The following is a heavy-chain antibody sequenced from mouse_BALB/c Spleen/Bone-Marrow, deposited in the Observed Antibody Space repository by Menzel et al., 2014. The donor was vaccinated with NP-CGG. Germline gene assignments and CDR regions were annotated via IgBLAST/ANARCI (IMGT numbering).Heavy chain of an antibody. CDR3: VREDYGSGFAY. J-gene: IGHJ3*01. Sequence: VQLQQSGPELVKPGASVKVSCKASGYAFTSYNLYWVKQSHGKSLEWIGYIDPYNGSTSYNQKFKGKATLTVDKSSSTAYMHLNSLTSEDSAVYYCVREDYGSGFAYWGQGTLVTVSA. CDR1: GYAFTSYN. V-gene: IGHV1S135*01. D-gene: IGHD1-1*01. CDR2: IDPYNGST.